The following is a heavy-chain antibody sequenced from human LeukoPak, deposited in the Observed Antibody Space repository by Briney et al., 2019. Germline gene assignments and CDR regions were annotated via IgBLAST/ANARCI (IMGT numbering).Heavy chain of an antibody. J-gene: IGHJ4*02. CDR2: IRRRACGGAA. CDR3: SRNGLVDFDY. V-gene: IGHV3-49*04. CDR1: GFAFYDFA. Sequence: GQSLRLSCTTSGFAFYDFAMSWVRQPAGKGLEWVGFIRRRACGGAAEYAASVKGRFIISRDDSKGIAYLQMNSLKTEDTAVYYCSRNGLVDFDYWGQGSRVIVSP.